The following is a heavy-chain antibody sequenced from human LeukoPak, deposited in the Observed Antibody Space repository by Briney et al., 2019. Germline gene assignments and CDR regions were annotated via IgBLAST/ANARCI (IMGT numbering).Heavy chain of an antibody. Sequence: SETLSLTCTVSGGSISRSSYYWGWIRQPPGKGLEWIGSIYYTGSTYYNPSLKSRVTISLDTSKNQFSLKLTSVTAADTAVYYCARGDKQWLVPFDYWGQGTLVTVSS. CDR3: ARGDKQWLVPFDY. J-gene: IGHJ4*02. CDR1: GGSISRSSYY. CDR2: IYYTGST. D-gene: IGHD6-19*01. V-gene: IGHV4-39*07.